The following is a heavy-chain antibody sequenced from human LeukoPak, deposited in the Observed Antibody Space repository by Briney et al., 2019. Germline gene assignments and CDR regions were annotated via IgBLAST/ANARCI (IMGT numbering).Heavy chain of an antibody. CDR1: GFTFSSSA. D-gene: IGHD1-26*01. J-gene: IGHJ6*02. V-gene: IGHV4-4*02. CDR3: ARDGHIVGATGTYYGMDV. CDR2: IYHSGST. Sequence: AGGSLRLSCAASGFTFSSSAMSWVRQPPGKGLEWIGEIYHSGSTNYNPSLKSRVTISVDKSKNQFSLKLSSVTAADTAVYYCARDGHIVGATGTYYGMDVWGQGTTVTVSS.